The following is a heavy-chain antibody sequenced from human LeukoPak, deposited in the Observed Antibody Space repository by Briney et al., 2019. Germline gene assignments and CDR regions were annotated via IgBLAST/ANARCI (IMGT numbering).Heavy chain of an antibody. CDR3: ARLRATLNYFDY. CDR2: IYTSGST. CDR1: GGSISSGSYY. V-gene: IGHV4-61*02. J-gene: IGHJ4*02. Sequence: SETLSLTCTVSGGSISSGSYYWSWIRQPAGKGLEWIGRIYTSGSTNYNPSLKSRVTISVDTSKNQFSLKLSSVTAADTAVYYCARLRATLNYFDYWGQGTLVTVSS.